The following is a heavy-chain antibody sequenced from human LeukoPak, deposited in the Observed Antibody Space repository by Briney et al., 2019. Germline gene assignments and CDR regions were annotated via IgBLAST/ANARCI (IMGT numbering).Heavy chain of an antibody. Sequence: GASVKVSCEASGFTFTSSAVQWVRQAPGRGLEWMGRIIPILGIANYAQKFQGRVTITADKSTSTAYMELSSLRSEDTAVYYCARGENYDSSGYAKGREDYWGQGTLVTVSS. CDR2: IIPILGIA. V-gene: IGHV1-69*04. D-gene: IGHD3-22*01. J-gene: IGHJ4*02. CDR1: GFTFTSSA. CDR3: ARGENYDSSGYAKGREDY.